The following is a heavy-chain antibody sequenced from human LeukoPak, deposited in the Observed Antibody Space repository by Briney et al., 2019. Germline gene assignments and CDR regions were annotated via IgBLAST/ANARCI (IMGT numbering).Heavy chain of an antibody. CDR1: GFTVSSTY. CDR2: IYSAGST. CDR3: ARELMRIAVAGGDY. Sequence: PGGSLRLSCAASGFTVSSTYMSWVRQAPGKGLEWVSIIYSAGSTYYADSVKGRFTISRDNSKNTLNLQMNSLRAEDTAVYYCARELMRIAVAGGDYWGQGTLVTVSS. J-gene: IGHJ4*02. V-gene: IGHV3-53*01. D-gene: IGHD6-19*01.